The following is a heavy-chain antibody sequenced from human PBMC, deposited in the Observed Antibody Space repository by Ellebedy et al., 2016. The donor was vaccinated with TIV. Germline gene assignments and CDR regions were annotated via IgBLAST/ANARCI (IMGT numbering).Heavy chain of an antibody. CDR3: ASTGYSIRGNAFDI. J-gene: IGHJ3*02. D-gene: IGHD6-13*01. V-gene: IGHV5-51*01. CDR2: IYPGDSDT. CDR1: GYTFTSHW. Sequence: GESLKISCKGSGYTFTSHWNGWVRQMPGKGLEWMGIIYPGDSDTSYSPSFQGQVTISADKSIRTAYLQWSSLKASDTAMYYCASTGYSIRGNAFDIWGQGTMVTVSS.